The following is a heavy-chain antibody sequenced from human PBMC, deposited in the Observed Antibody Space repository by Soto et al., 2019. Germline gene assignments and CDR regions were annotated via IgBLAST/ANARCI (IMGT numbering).Heavy chain of an antibody. CDR3: ARESGALTVTRYNWFDP. D-gene: IGHD4-4*01. V-gene: IGHV3-33*01. J-gene: IGHJ5*02. Sequence: QVQLVESGGGVVQPGRSLRLSCAASGFTFSSYGMHWVRQAPGKGLDWVAVIWDDGSNKYYAVSVKGRLTISRDNSKNTXYLQMNSLSAEDTAVYYCARESGALTVTRYNWFDPWGQGTLVTVSS. CDR2: IWDDGSNK. CDR1: GFTFSSYG.